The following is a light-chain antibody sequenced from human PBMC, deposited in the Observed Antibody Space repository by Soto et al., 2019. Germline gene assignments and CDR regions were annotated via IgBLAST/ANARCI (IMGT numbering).Light chain of an antibody. V-gene: IGLV2-14*03. CDR1: SSDVGGYKY. CDR2: DVS. CDR3: TSYTSGSTYV. Sequence: QSALTQPASVSGSPGQSITISCTGTSSDVGGYKYVSWYQQHPGKAPKLMIYDVSNRPSGVSDRFSGSKSGNTASLTISGLQAEDEADYYCTSYTSGSTYVFGTGTRSPS. J-gene: IGLJ1*01.